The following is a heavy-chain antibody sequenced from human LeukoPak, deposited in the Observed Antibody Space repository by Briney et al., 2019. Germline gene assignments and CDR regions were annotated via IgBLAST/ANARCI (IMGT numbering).Heavy chain of an antibody. CDR1: RFTFSSYG. D-gene: IGHD3-22*01. CDR2: ISYDGSNK. CDR3: ARDLIVVALSPPGY. Sequence: GGSLRLSCAASRFTFSSYGMHWVRQAPGKGLEWVAVISYDGSNKYYEDSVKDRFTISRDNSKNTLYLQMNSLRAEDTAVYYCARDLIVVALSPPGYWGQGTLVTVSS. V-gene: IGHV3-30*19. J-gene: IGHJ4*02.